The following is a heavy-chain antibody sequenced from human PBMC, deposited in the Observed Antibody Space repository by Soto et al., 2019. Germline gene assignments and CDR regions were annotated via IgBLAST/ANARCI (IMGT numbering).Heavy chain of an antibody. CDR1: GFTFSSYE. CDR2: ISSSGSTI. D-gene: IGHD6-13*01. Sequence: QTGGSLRLSCAASGFTFSSYEMNWVRQAPGKGLEWVSYISSSGSTIYYADSVKGRFTISRDNAKNSLYLQMNSLRAEDTAVYYCAREKVGYSSSWYDYYYGMDVWGQGTTVTVSS. V-gene: IGHV3-48*03. CDR3: AREKVGYSSSWYDYYYGMDV. J-gene: IGHJ6*02.